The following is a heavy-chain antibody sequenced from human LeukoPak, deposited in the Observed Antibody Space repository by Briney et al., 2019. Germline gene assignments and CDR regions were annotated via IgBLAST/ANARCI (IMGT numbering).Heavy chain of an antibody. CDR1: GYTFTSYG. CDR2: ISAYNGNT. V-gene: IGHV1-18*01. CDR3: ARAGYCSGGSCYSYWFDP. J-gene: IGHJ5*02. Sequence: ASVKVSCKASGYTFTSYGISWVRQAPGQGLEWMGWISAYNGNTNYAQKLQGRVTMTTDTSTSTAYMELRSLRSDDTAVYYCARAGYCSGGSCYSYWFDPWGQGTLVTVSS. D-gene: IGHD2-15*01.